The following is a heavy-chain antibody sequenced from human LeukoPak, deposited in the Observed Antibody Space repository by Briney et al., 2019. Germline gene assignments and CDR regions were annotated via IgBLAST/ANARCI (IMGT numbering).Heavy chain of an antibody. CDR1: GYRLTNYY. J-gene: IGHJ4*02. CDR2: INPSGGST. V-gene: IGHV1-46*01. CDR3: ARGAPTTRIGAGRFDY. Sequence: ASVKVSCKAFGYRLTNYYVHWERQAHGQGLELKGEINPSGGSTSYAQKFQGRITVTRDTYTNTVYMDLSSLRSEDTATYYCARGAPTTRIGAGRFDYWGQGSLLTVAS. D-gene: IGHD5-12*01.